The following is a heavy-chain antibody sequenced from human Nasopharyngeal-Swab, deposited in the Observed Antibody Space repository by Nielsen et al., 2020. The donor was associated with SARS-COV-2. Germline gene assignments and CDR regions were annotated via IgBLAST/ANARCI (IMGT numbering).Heavy chain of an antibody. CDR2: MNPNSGNT. J-gene: IGHJ4*02. V-gene: IGHV1-8*01. CDR3: ARDSGLQYCSGRSCPLLD. D-gene: IGHD2-15*01. Sequence: VRKAPGQGFGWLGWMNPNSGNTGYAQKFQGRVTMTRNTSISTAYMELSSLRSEDTAVYYCARDSGLQYCSGRSCPLLDWGQGTLVTVSS.